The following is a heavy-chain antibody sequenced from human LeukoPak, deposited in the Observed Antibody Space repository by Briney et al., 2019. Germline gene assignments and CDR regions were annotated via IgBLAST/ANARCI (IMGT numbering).Heavy chain of an antibody. CDR2: FDPEDGET. D-gene: IGHD2-15*01. CDR3: ATVLHNWFDP. Sequence: ASVKVSCKVSGYALTELSMHWVRQAPGKGLGWEGGFDPEDGETIYAQKFQGGVTMTEDTSSDTAYMDLSSLRSADTSVYYCATVLHNWFDPWGQGTLVTVSS. V-gene: IGHV1-24*01. J-gene: IGHJ5*02. CDR1: GYALTELS.